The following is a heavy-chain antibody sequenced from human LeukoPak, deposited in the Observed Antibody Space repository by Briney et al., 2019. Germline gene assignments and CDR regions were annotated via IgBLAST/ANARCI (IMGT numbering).Heavy chain of an antibody. Sequence: SVKVSCKASGGTFSSYAISWVRQAPGQGLEWMGRIIPILGIANYAQKFQGRVMITADKSTSTAYMELSSLRSEDTAVYYCAMIAAAGTGVDYWGQGTLVTVSS. CDR3: AMIAAAGTGVDY. CDR1: GGTFSSYA. J-gene: IGHJ4*02. CDR2: IIPILGIA. V-gene: IGHV1-69*04. D-gene: IGHD6-13*01.